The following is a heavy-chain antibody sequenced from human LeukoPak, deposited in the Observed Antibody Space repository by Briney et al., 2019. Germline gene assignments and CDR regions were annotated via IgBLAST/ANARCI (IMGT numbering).Heavy chain of an antibody. CDR2: IWYDGSNK. CDR1: GFTFSSSG. CDR3: ARDRRGRAFSDYYGMYV. Sequence: PGGSLRLSCAASGFTFSSSGMRWVRQAPGKGLEWVAVIWYDGSNKYYADSVKGRFTISRDNSKNTLYLQMNSLRAEDTAVYYCARDRRGRAFSDYYGMYVGGQGNTVTVSS. J-gene: IGHJ6*01. V-gene: IGHV3-33*01.